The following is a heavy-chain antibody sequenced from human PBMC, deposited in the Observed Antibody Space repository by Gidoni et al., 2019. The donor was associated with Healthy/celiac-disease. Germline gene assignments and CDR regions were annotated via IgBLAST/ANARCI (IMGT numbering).Heavy chain of an antibody. CDR1: GLTFSSYS. D-gene: IGHD5-18*01. Sequence: EVQLVESGGGLVQPGGSLRLSCTASGLTFSSYSMNWVLQAPGKGLEWVSYISSSSSTIYYADSVKGRFTISRDNAKNSLYLQMNSLRDEDTAVYYCAILAVDTAMVQDYWGQGTLVTVSS. J-gene: IGHJ4*02. V-gene: IGHV3-48*02. CDR3: AILAVDTAMVQDY. CDR2: ISSSSSTI.